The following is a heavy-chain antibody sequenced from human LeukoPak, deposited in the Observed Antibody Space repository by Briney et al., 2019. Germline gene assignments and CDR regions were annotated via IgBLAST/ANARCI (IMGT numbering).Heavy chain of an antibody. J-gene: IGHJ3*02. CDR2: IREDAEKN. D-gene: IGHD3-22*01. CDR3: ARDTSPCDSSVCWDALDI. V-gene: IGHV3-7*01. CDR1: AFFVGAFW. Sequence: GRSLRLSRAASAFFVGAFWMTSVRQAPGKGLEWVANIREDAEKNYYVDSVKGRFSISRDNSKNSVYLQMNSLRAEDTAMYFCARDTSPCDSSVCWDALDIWGQRTFVTVSS.